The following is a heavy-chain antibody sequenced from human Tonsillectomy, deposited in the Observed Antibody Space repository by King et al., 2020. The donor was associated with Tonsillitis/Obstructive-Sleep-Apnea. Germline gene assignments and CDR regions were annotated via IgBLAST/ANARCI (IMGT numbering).Heavy chain of an antibody. CDR1: GFKFSSYA. J-gene: IGHJ4*02. CDR3: ARSTQGWHYFDY. D-gene: IGHD6-19*01. V-gene: IGHV3-30*04. CDR2: ISYDGSNK. Sequence: QLVESGGGVVQPGRSLRLSCAASGFKFSSYAMHWVRQAPGKGLEWVAFISYDGSNKYYADSVKGRFTISRDNSKNTLFLQMNSLRVEDTAVYYCARSTQGWHYFDYWGQGTLVTVSS.